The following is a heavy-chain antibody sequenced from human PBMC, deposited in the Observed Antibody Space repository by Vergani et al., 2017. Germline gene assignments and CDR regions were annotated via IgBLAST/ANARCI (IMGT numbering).Heavy chain of an antibody. CDR2: ISSSSSYI. J-gene: IGHJ4*02. CDR3: ARGDIVVVVAVILFDY. D-gene: IGHD2-15*01. CDR1: GFTVSSNY. Sequence: EVQLVESGGGLVQPGGSLRLSCAASGFTVSSNYMSWVRQAPGKGLEWVSSISSSSSYIYYADSVKGRFTISRDNAKNSLYLQMNSLRAEDTAVYYCARGDIVVVVAVILFDYWGQGTLVTVSS. V-gene: IGHV3-21*01.